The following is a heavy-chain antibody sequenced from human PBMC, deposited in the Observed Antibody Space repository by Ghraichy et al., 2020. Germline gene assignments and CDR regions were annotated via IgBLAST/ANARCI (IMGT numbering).Heavy chain of an antibody. V-gene: IGHV4-4*02. CDR3: ARGHYYDSSGQFDY. CDR2: IYHSGST. D-gene: IGHD3-22*01. J-gene: IGHJ4*02. Sequence: SETLSLTCAVSGGSISSSNWWSWVRQPPGKGLEWIGEIYHSGSTNYNPSLKSRVTISVDKSKNQFSLKLSSVTAADTAVYYCARGHYYDSSGQFDYWGQGTLVTVSS. CDR1: GGSISSSNW.